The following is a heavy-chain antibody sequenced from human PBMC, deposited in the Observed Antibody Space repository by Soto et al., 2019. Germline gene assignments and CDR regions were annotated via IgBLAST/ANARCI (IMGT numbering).Heavy chain of an antibody. D-gene: IGHD4-4*01. CDR2: ISYDGSNK. V-gene: IGHV3-30*18. J-gene: IGHJ6*02. Sequence: PGGSLRLSCAASGFTFSSYGMHWVRQAPGKGLEWVAVISYDGSNKYYAESVKGRFTISRDNSENTLYLQMNSLRAEDTAVYYCAKDDYSNYGASSYGMDVWGQGTTVPVSS. CDR3: AKDDYSNYGASSYGMDV. CDR1: GFTFSSYG.